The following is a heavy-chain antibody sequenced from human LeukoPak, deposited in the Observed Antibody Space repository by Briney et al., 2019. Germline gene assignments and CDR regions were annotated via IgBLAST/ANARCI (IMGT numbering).Heavy chain of an antibody. CDR2: VLQTGST. J-gene: IGHJ4*02. Sequence: SETLSLTCTVSGGSISSYYWSWIRQPTGKGLEWVAFVLQTGSTYNNPVLQSRVTISVDRSQKQFSLKLSSVTVEDTAVYYCARDRGYDILTGYVFDYWGQGTLVTVSS. CDR3: ARDRGYDILTGYVFDY. D-gene: IGHD3-9*01. V-gene: IGHV4-59*01. CDR1: GGSISSYY.